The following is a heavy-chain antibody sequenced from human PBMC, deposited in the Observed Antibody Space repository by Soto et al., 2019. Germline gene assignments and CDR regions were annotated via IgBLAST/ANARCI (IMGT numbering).Heavy chain of an antibody. CDR2: INHSGST. CDR3: GRGPLVGGVAAPYNWFDP. V-gene: IGHV4-34*01. Sequence: SETLSLTCAVYGGSFSGYYWSWIRQPPGKGLEWIGEINHSGSTNYNPSLKSRVTISVDTSKNQFSLKLSSVTAADTAVYYCGRGPLVGGVAAPYNWFDPWGQGPLVTVSS. J-gene: IGHJ5*02. D-gene: IGHD2-15*01. CDR1: GGSFSGYY.